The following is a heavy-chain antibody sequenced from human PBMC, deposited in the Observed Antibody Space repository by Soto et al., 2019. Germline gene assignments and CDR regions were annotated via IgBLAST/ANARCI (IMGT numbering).Heavy chain of an antibody. V-gene: IGHV4-34*01. D-gene: IGHD2-21*02. Sequence: PSETLSLTCAVYGGSFSGYYWSWIRQPPGKGLEWIGEINHSGSTNYNPSLKSRVTISVDTSKNQFSLKLSSVTAADTAVYYCARHIVVVTAPDAFDIWGQGTMVTVSS. CDR1: GGSFSGYY. CDR2: INHSGST. J-gene: IGHJ3*02. CDR3: ARHIVVVTAPDAFDI.